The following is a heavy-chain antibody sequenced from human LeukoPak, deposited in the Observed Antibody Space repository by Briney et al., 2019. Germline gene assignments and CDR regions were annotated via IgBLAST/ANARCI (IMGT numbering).Heavy chain of an antibody. Sequence: ASVKVSCKASGYTFTSYGISWVRQAPGQGLEWMGWINPNSGGTNYAQKFQGRVTMTRDTSISTAYMELSRLRSDDTAVYYCARDPYDYVWGSYRFHDAFDIWGQGTMVTVSS. CDR2: INPNSGGT. CDR3: ARDPYDYVWGSYRFHDAFDI. D-gene: IGHD3-16*02. J-gene: IGHJ3*02. V-gene: IGHV1-2*02. CDR1: GYTFTSYG.